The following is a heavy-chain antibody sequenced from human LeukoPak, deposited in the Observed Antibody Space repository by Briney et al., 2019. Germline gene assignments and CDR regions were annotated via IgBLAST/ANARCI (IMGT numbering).Heavy chain of an antibody. J-gene: IGHJ4*02. Sequence: PGGSLRLSCAASGFTVSSNYMSWVRQAPGKGLEWVSIIYSGGSTNYADSVKGRFTISRDNSKNTLYLQMNSLRAEDTAVYYCARGLPPAVADPPLDYCSQGSLVTVS. CDR2: IYSGGST. CDR1: GFTVSSNY. V-gene: IGHV3-53*01. D-gene: IGHD6-19*01. CDR3: ARGLPPAVADPPLDY.